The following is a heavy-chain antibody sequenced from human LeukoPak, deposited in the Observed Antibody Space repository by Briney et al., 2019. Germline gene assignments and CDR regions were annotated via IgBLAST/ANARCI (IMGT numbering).Heavy chain of an antibody. CDR3: ARGGMLRGAQLDY. V-gene: IGHV3-21*01. D-gene: IGHD3-10*01. CDR1: GFTFSSYY. J-gene: IGHJ4*02. CDR2: ISSSSTYI. Sequence: GGSLRLSCAASGFTFSSYYMNWVRQAPGKGLAWVSSISSSSTYIYYADSVKGRFSISRDNAKNSLYLQMNSLRAEDTAVYYCARGGMLRGAQLDYWGQGTLVTVSS.